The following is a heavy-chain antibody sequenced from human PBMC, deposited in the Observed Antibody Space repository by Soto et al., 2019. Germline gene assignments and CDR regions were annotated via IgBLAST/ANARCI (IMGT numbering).Heavy chain of an antibody. J-gene: IGHJ4*02. CDR1: GFSLSSIGMG. D-gene: IGHD1-1*01. V-gene: IGHV2-5*02. CDR2: IYWDDDK. Sequence: QITVKESGLTLVKPTETLTLTCTFSGFSLSSIGMGVGWIRQPPGKALEWLALIYWDDDKRYSPSLTTRLTITRAPSKTQLVRPMTNTAPCNTATYYCARLTLGFYNCVRKWGKFDCGGVGTPVTVTS. CDR3: ARLTLGFYNCVRKWGKFDC.